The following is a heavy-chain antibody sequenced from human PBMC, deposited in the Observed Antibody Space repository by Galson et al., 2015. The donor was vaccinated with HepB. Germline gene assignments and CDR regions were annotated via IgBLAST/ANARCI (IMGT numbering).Heavy chain of an antibody. D-gene: IGHD3-10*01. CDR2: ISGSNGNT. CDR1: GFTFSTYG. CDR3: AKDQLYYYGSGSYHWFDP. J-gene: IGHJ5*02. V-gene: IGHV3-23*01. Sequence: LRLSCAASGFTFSTYGMSWVRQAPGKGLEWVSGISGSNGNTYYADSVKGRFTISRDNSKNTLYLQMNSLRAEDTAVYYCAKDQLYYYGSGSYHWFDPWGQGTLVTVSS.